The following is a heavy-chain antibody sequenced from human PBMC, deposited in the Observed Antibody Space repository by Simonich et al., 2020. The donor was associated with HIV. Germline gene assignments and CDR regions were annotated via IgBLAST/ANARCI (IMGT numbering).Heavy chain of an antibody. CDR2: INHSGST. CDR3: ASRNYYYYMDV. Sequence: QVQLQQWGAGLLKPSETLSLTCAVYGGFFSGYHWSWIRQPPGKGLEWIGDINHSGSTNYNPSLKSRVTIAVDTSKNQFSLKLSSVTAADTAVYYCASRNYYYYMDVWGKGTTVTVSS. CDR1: GGFFSGYH. J-gene: IGHJ6*03. V-gene: IGHV4-34*01.